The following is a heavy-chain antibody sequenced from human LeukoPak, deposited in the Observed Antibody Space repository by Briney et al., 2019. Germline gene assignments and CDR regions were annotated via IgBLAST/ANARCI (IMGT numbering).Heavy chain of an antibody. CDR1: GFTFSSYE. J-gene: IGHJ6*04. CDR2: ISSSGSTI. V-gene: IGHV3-48*03. CDR3: AELGITMIGGV. Sequence: GGSLRLSCAASGFTFSSYEMNWVRQAPGKGREWVPYISSSGSTIYYADSVKGRFTISRDNAKNSLYLQMNSLRAEDTAVYYCAELGITMIGGVWGKGTTVTIYS. D-gene: IGHD3-10*02.